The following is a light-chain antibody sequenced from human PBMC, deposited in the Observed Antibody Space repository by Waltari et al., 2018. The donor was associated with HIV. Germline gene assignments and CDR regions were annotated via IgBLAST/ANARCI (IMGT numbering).Light chain of an antibody. J-gene: IGKJ2*01. Sequence: DIILTQSPDSLAVSLGERATINCKSSHSVLYSSNNKNFLGWYQQKQGQPPKLLIYWASTRKSGVPDRFSGSGSGTNFNLTISSLQAEDVAVYYCHQYYTFHTFGQGTKLEIK. CDR1: HSVLYSSNNKNF. V-gene: IGKV4-1*01. CDR3: HQYYTFHT. CDR2: WAS.